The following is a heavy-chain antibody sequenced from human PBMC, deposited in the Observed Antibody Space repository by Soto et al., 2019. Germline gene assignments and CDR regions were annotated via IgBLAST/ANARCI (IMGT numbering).Heavy chain of an antibody. CDR3: AKGSYDFCSGFFPPYCSFGMDV. CDR1: GFTFSSYA. D-gene: IGHD3-3*01. V-gene: IGHV3-23*01. CDR2: ISGSGGST. J-gene: IGHJ6*02. Sequence: EVQLLESGGGLVQPGGSLRLSCAASGFTFSSYAMSWVRQAPGKGLEWVSAISGSGGSTYYADSVKGRFTISRDNSKNALYLQMNSLRDEDTAVYYCAKGSYDFCSGFFPPYCSFGMDVWGQGTTVTVSS.